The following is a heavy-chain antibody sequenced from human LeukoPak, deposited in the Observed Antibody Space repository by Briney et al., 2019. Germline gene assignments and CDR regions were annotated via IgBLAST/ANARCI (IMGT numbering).Heavy chain of an antibody. V-gene: IGHV1-2*02. Sequence: ASAKLSCKASGYSFTGHYMHWVRQAPGQGLEWMGWLTSKCGGTHYAQDLQGRVTMTTDTYKNTAHVELRGLRSGDADVYYCARMWVIFGVVMGYFDIWGQGTMVTVSS. D-gene: IGHD3-3*01. CDR3: ARMWVIFGVVMGYFDI. J-gene: IGHJ3*02. CDR2: LTSKCGGT. CDR1: GYSFTGHY.